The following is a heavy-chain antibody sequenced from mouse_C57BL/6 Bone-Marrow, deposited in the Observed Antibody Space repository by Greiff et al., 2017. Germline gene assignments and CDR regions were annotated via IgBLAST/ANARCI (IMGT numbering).Heavy chain of an antibody. V-gene: IGHV1-55*01. J-gene: IGHJ4*01. CDR1: GYTFTSYW. D-gene: IGHD2-3*01. CDR2: IYPGSGST. Sequence: QVQLQQPGAELVKPGASVKMSCKASGYTFTSYWITWVKQRPGQGLEWIGDIYPGSGSTNYNEKFKVKGTLTIDTSSSTAYIQLSGLTAEDSAVYYCALDSYYAYYAMDYWGQGTSVTVSS. CDR3: ALDSYYAYYAMDY.